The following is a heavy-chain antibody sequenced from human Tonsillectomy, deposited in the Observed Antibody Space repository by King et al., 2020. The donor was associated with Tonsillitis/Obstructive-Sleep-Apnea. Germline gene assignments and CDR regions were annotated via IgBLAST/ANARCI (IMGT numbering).Heavy chain of an antibody. CDR2: ISAYNGNT. V-gene: IGHV1-18*01. CDR1: GYTFNSYG. D-gene: IGHD3-22*01. CDR3: ARDSMGHYYDSSGYYTFDY. Sequence: VQLVESGAEVKKPGASVKVSCKASGYTFNSYGISWVRQAPGQGLEWMGWISAYNGNTNYAQKLQGRVTMTTDTSTSTAYMEVRSLRSDDTAVYYCARDSMGHYYDSSGYYTFDYWGQGVLVTVSS. J-gene: IGHJ4*02.